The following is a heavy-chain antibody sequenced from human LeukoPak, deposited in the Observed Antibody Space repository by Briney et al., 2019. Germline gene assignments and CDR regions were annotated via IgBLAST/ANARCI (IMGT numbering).Heavy chain of an antibody. D-gene: IGHD3-10*01. V-gene: IGHV7-4-1*02. J-gene: IGHJ4*02. CDR1: GYTFASYG. CDR3: ARNNADGEGRFSY. Sequence: ASVKVSCKASGYTFASYGLSWVRQAPGQGLEWMGWINTNTGNPTYAQGFTGRFVFSLDTSVSTAYLQISGLKAEDTAVYYCARNNADGEGRFSYWGQGTLVTVSS. CDR2: INTNTGNP.